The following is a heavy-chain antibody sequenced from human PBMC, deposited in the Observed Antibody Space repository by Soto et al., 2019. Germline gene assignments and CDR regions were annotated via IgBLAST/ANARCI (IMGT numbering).Heavy chain of an antibody. J-gene: IGHJ3*01. CDR2: IIPVFDKA. Sequence: ASVKVSCKASGGTFSSYAISWVRQAPAQGLEWMGEIIPVFDKANYAQNFQGRLTITADEPTGTVFMQLSSLRSEDTAVYFCARLRRDWGDAFDLWGLGTLVTVSS. CDR3: ARLRRDWGDAFDL. CDR1: GGTFSSYA. V-gene: IGHV1-69*13. D-gene: IGHD3-16*01.